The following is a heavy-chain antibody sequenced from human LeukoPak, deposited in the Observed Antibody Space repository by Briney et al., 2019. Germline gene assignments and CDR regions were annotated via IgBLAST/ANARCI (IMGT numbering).Heavy chain of an antibody. CDR1: GFSFSTHA. CDR3: AKRWSYYFDY. J-gene: IGHJ4*02. Sequence: GGSLRLSCAASGFSFSTHAMSWVRQAPGKGLEWVSAISGSGGTTYYADSVKGRFTISRDNSKNTLYLQMNSLRAEDTAVYYCAKRWSYYFDYWGQGTLVTVSS. CDR2: ISGSGGTT. D-gene: IGHD2-15*01. V-gene: IGHV3-23*01.